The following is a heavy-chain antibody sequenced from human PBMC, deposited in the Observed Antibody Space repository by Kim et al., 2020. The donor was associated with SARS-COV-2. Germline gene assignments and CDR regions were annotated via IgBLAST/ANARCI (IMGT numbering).Heavy chain of an antibody. CDR3: ARDSGGYGGNTQDYYYYYGMDV. Sequence: GGSLRLSCAASGFTFSSYSMNWVRQAPGKGLEWVSSISSSSSYIYYADSVKGRFTISRDNAKNSLYLQMNSLRAEDTAVYYCARDSGGYGGNTQDYYYYYGMDVWGQGTTVTVSS. CDR2: ISSSSSYI. D-gene: IGHD5-12*01. CDR1: GFTFSSYS. J-gene: IGHJ6*02. V-gene: IGHV3-21*04.